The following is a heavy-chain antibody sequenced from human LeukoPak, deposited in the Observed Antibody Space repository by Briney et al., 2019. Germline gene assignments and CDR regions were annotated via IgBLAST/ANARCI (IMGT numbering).Heavy chain of an antibody. CDR2: ISSSSSYI. J-gene: IGHJ5*02. D-gene: IGHD6-6*01. Sequence: GGSLRLSCAASGFTFSSYSMNWVRQAPGKGLEWVSSISSSSSYIYYADSVKGRFTISRDNARNSLYLQMNSLRAEDTAVYYCARGLGTIIAARINVGFDPWGQGTLVTVSS. V-gene: IGHV3-21*01. CDR3: ARGLGTIIAARINVGFDP. CDR1: GFTFSSYS.